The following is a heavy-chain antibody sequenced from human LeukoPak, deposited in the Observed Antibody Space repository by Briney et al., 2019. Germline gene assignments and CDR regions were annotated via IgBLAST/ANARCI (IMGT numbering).Heavy chain of an antibody. CDR1: GGSISRYY. V-gene: IGHV4-59*01. CDR2: IFSNGST. Sequence: PSETLSLTCTVSGGSISRYYWTWIRQPPGKGLEWIAYIFSNGSTNYNPSLKSRVAISLDTSKRQFSLRLTSVTAADTAVYYCARDGCSSTSCYSDYYYGMDVWGQGTTVTVSS. J-gene: IGHJ6*02. D-gene: IGHD2-2*01. CDR3: ARDGCSSTSCYSDYYYGMDV.